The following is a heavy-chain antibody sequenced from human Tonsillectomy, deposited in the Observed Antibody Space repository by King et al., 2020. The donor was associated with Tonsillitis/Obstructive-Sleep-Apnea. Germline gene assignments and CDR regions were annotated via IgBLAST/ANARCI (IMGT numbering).Heavy chain of an antibody. CDR3: ASQFSSSNFDY. D-gene: IGHD6-6*01. J-gene: IGHJ4*02. V-gene: IGHV5-51*01. CDR1: GYNFATYW. Sequence: QLVQSGAEVKKPGESLKISCKGSGYNFATYWIAWVRQMPGKGLEWMGVIFPGDSDTRYSPSFQGQVTISADRSISTAYLQWSSLKASDTAMYYCASQFSSSNFDYWGQGTLVTVSS. CDR2: IFPGDSDT.